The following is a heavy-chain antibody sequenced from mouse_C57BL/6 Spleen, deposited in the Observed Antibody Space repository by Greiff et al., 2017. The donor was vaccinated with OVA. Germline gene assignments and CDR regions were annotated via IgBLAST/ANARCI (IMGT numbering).Heavy chain of an antibody. J-gene: IGHJ1*03. Sequence: DVQLQESGPGLVKPSQSLSLTCSVTGYSITSGYYWNWIRQFPGNKLEWMGYISYDGSNNYNPSLKNRISITRDTSKNQFFLKLNSVTTEDTATYYCARRYGSRWYFDVWGTGTTVTVSS. CDR1: GYSITSGYY. CDR3: ARRYGSRWYFDV. V-gene: IGHV3-6*01. D-gene: IGHD1-1*01. CDR2: ISYDGSN.